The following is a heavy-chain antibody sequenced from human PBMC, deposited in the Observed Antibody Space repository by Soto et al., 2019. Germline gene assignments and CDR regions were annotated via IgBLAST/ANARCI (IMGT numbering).Heavy chain of an antibody. J-gene: IGHJ4*02. CDR3: ARNYYDSGGGCDY. CDR1: GFTVSSNY. Sequence: EVQLVESGGGLIQPGGSLRLSCAASGFTVSSNYMSWVRQAPGKGLEWVSVIYSGGSTYYADSVKGRFTISRDNSKNTLYLQMNSLRAEDTAVYYCARNYYDSGGGCDYWGQGTLVTVSS. D-gene: IGHD3-22*01. CDR2: IYSGGST. V-gene: IGHV3-53*01.